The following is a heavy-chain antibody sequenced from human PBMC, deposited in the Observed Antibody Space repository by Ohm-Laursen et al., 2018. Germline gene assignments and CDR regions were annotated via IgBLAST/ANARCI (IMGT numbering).Heavy chain of an antibody. CDR1: GFSLTYGRMG. V-gene: IGHV2-26*01. CDR3: ARRDGYILDY. D-gene: IGHD5-24*01. J-gene: IGHJ4*02. Sequence: PTQTLTLTFTVSGFSLTYGRMGVSWIPQPPGKALEWLAHSYSSDEKSYSSSLKSRLTISRDTSKSQVVLTMTNMDPVDTATYYCARRDGYILDYWGQGTLVTVSS. CDR2: SYSSDEK.